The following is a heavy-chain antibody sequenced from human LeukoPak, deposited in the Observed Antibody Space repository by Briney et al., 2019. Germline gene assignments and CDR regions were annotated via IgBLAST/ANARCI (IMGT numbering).Heavy chain of an antibody. Sequence: SETLSLTCTVSGGSISSSSYYWGWIRQPPGKGLEWIGSIYYSGSTYYNPSLKSRVTISVDTSKNQFSLKLSSVTAADTAVYYCASSIAAAGWYFDLWGRGTLVTVSS. CDR3: ASSIAAAGWYFDL. CDR2: IYYSGST. V-gene: IGHV4-39*07. J-gene: IGHJ2*01. D-gene: IGHD6-13*01. CDR1: GGSISSSSYY.